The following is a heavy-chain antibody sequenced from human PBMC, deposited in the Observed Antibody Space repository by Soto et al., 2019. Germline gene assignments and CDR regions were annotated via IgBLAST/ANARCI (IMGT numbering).Heavy chain of an antibody. CDR1: GFSLSTSGVG. Sequence: QITLKESGPTLVKPTQTLTLTCTFSGFSLSTSGVGVGWIRQPPGKALEWLALIYWDDDKRYSPSLKSRLTITKDTSKNQVVLTMTNMDPVDTATYYCARLDTAMVDFDYWGQGTLVTVSS. D-gene: IGHD5-18*01. J-gene: IGHJ4*02. CDR2: IYWDDDK. V-gene: IGHV2-5*02. CDR3: ARLDTAMVDFDY.